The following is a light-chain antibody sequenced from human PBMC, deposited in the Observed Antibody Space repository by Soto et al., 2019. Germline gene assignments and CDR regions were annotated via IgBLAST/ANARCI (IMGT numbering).Light chain of an antibody. V-gene: IGLV1-40*01. Sequence: QSVLTQPPSVSGAPGQRVTISCTGSSSNIGAGYDVHWYQQLPGTAPKLLIYGNSNRPSGVPDRFSGSESGTSASLAITGLQAEDEADYYCQSYDSSLSVVFGGGTKVTVL. CDR3: QSYDSSLSVV. J-gene: IGLJ2*01. CDR2: GNS. CDR1: SSNIGAGYD.